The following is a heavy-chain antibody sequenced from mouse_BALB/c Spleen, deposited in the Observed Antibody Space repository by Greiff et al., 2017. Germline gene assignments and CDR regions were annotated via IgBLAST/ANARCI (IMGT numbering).Heavy chain of an antibody. CDR1: GFTFSSYA. Sequence: EVKLVESGGGLVKPGGSLKLSCAASGFTFSSYAMSWVRQTPEKRLEWVASISSGGSTYYPDRVKGRFTISRDNARNILYLQMSSLRSEDTAMYYCARKGVGAMDYWGQGTSVTVSS. CDR2: ISSGGST. J-gene: IGHJ4*01. CDR3: ARKGVGAMDY. D-gene: IGHD1-1*01. V-gene: IGHV5-6-5*01.